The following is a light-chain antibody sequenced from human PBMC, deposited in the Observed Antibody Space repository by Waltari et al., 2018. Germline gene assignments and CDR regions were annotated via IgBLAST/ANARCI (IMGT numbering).Light chain of an antibody. CDR2: VTS. J-gene: IGKJ1*01. CDR1: QSIRSY. CDR3: QQSRDTPRT. Sequence: DIRLTQSPPSLSASAGDRVTITCRASQSIRSYLNWYQQKPGQAPKLLIYVTSKLETGVPPRFSGSGSGTDFTLTINSLQPDDFATYYCQQSRDTPRTFGQGTRVEIK. V-gene: IGKV1-39*01.